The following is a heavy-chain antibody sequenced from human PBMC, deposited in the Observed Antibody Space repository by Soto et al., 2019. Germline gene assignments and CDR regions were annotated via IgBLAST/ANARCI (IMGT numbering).Heavy chain of an antibody. J-gene: IGHJ6*02. CDR2: ISSSGSTI. D-gene: IGHD2-15*01. CDR3: ARDQVPTIVVVVAARVNYGMDV. CDR1: GFTFSDYY. V-gene: IGHV3-11*01. Sequence: QVQLVESGGGLVKPGGSLRLSCAASGFTFSDYYMSWIRQAPGKGLEWVSYISSSGSTIYYADSVKGRITISRDNAKNSLYLQKSSLRAEDTAVYYFARDQVPTIVVVVAARVNYGMDVWGQGTKVTVSS.